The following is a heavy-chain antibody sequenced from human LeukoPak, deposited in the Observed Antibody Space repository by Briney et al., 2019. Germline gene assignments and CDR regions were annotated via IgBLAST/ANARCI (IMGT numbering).Heavy chain of an antibody. CDR1: GFTFSSFD. Sequence: GGTLRLSCAASGFTFSSFDMSWVRQAPGEGLEWVSEISGSGVSTYYADSVKGRFTISRDKSKNTLYLHMNSLRAEDTAVYFCALSGELTEAFDIWGEGTMVTVSS. V-gene: IGHV3-23*01. CDR2: ISGSGVST. D-gene: IGHD3-10*01. CDR3: ALSGELTEAFDI. J-gene: IGHJ3*02.